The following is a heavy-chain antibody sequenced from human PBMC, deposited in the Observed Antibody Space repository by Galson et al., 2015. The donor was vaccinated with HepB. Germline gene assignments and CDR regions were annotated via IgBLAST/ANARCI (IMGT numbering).Heavy chain of an antibody. V-gene: IGHV4-39*01. J-gene: IGHJ4*02. CDR2: FYYSGST. CDR3: ARPSVYNSSFD. CDR1: GGSITSNSYY. D-gene: IGHD6-13*01. Sequence: QVQLQESGPGLVKPSETLSLTCSVSGGSITSNSYYWGWIRQPPGKGLEWIGSFYYSGSTYYNPSLKSRVIILVDTPKNQFSLKLRSVTAADTAVYYCARPSVYNSSFDWGQGTLVTVSS.